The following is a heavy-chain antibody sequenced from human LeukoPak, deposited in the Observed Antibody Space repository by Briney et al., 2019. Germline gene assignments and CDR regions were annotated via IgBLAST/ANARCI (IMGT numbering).Heavy chain of an antibody. CDR2: ISWNSGSI. D-gene: IGHD6-13*01. Sequence: GRSLRLSCAASGFTFDDYAMHWVRQAPGKGPEWVSGISWNSGSIGYADSVKGRFTISRDNAKNSLYLQMNSLRAEDTALYYCAKGQQLVRPYWYFDLWGRGTLVTVSS. CDR3: AKGQQLVRPYWYFDL. V-gene: IGHV3-9*01. CDR1: GFTFDDYA. J-gene: IGHJ2*01.